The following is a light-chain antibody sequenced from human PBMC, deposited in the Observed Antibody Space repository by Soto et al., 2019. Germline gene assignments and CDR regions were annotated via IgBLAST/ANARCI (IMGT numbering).Light chain of an antibody. CDR1: SSDIGGYCY. CDR2: DVN. CDR3: TSYASGSSHVV. V-gene: IGLV2-14*01. J-gene: IGLJ2*01. Sequence: QPVLTQPASVSGSPGQSITLSCTGTSSDIGGYCYVSWYQGHPGKAPKLIIYDVNNRPSGFAKRFSGSKSGNTASLTISGLQAEDEADDYCTSYASGSSHVVFGGGTQLTVL.